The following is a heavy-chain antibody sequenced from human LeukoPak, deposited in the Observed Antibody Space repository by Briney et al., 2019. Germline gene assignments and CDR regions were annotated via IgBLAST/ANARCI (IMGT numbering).Heavy chain of an antibody. Sequence: ASVKVSCKASGGTFSSYAISWVRPAPGQGLEGMEGIIPIFGTANYAQQFQGRGTITADESTSTAYLELSSLRCEDTAVYYCARDGDELLWFGELVPLEQERCYYYYGMDVWGQGTTVTVSS. D-gene: IGHD3-10*01. CDR3: ARDGDELLWFGELVPLEQERCYYYYGMDV. V-gene: IGHV1-69*13. J-gene: IGHJ6*02. CDR1: GGTFSSYA. CDR2: IIPIFGTA.